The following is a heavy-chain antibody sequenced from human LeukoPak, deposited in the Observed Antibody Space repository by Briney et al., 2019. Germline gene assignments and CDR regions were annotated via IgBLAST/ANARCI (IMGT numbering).Heavy chain of an antibody. CDR2: IYYSEST. CDR1: GGSISSSSYD. J-gene: IGHJ4*02. V-gene: IGHV4-39*07. D-gene: IGHD3-9*01. CDR3: ASDILTGEFDY. Sequence: SETLSLTCTVSGGSISSSSYDWGWIRPPPGKGLDWIGRIYYSESTYYNPSLKSRITISVETSKNQFSLKLCSVTAAVTAVYYCASDILTGEFDYWGQRTLVTVSS.